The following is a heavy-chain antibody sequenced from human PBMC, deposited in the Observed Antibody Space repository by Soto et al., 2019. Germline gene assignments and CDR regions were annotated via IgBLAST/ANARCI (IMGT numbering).Heavy chain of an antibody. J-gene: IGHJ5*02. D-gene: IGHD2-21*01. Sequence: EVQLVESGGGLVKPGGSLRLSCAASGFTFSSYSMNWVRQAPGKGLEWVSTISSRNNDMYYVDSVKGRFTISRDNARNSVYLQMNRLRADDTAVYYCARDVNGGFCGAWGQGNVVTVSS. CDR1: GFTFSSYS. CDR2: ISSRNNDM. CDR3: ARDVNGGFCGA. V-gene: IGHV3-21*01.